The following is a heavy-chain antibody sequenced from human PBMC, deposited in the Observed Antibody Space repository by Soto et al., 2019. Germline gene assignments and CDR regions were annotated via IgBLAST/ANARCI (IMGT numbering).Heavy chain of an antibody. CDR3: AREVAADGTFREDVFDI. CDR2: IIPIFGTT. J-gene: IGHJ3*02. Sequence: QVHLVQSGAEVKKPGSSVKVSCKASGGTFSNHAISWVRQAPGQGLEWMGRIIPIFGTTNYAQKFQGRVTFTADEPTVTAYMELSSLKHDDTAIYYCAREVAADGTFREDVFDIWGQGTLVPVSS. V-gene: IGHV1-69*12. D-gene: IGHD6-13*01. CDR1: GGTFSNHA.